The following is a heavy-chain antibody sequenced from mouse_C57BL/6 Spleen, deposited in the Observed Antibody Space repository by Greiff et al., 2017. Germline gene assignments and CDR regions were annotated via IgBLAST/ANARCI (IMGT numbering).Heavy chain of an antibody. J-gene: IGHJ4*01. V-gene: IGHV1-64*01. D-gene: IGHD3-2*02. Sequence: QVQLQQPGAELVKPGASVKLSCKASGYTFTSYWMHWVKQRPGQGLEWIGMIHPTSGSTNYNEKFKSKATLTVDKSSSTAYMQLSSLTSEDSAVYYCARSAAQDAMDYWGQGTSVTVSS. CDR2: IHPTSGST. CDR1: GYTFTSYW. CDR3: ARSAAQDAMDY.